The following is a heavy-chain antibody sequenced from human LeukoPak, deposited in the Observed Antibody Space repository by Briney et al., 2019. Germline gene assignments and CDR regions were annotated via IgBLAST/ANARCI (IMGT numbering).Heavy chain of an antibody. J-gene: IGHJ4*02. CDR3: AKPRLRGGYLFDY. CDR2: VSDDGSNK. D-gene: IGHD5-12*01. CDR1: GFTFSSYG. Sequence: PGRSLRLSRAASGFTFSSYGMHWVRQAPGKGLEWMAVVSDDGSNKYYEDSVRGRFTISRDNSKNTLYLQMSSLRDEDTAVYYCAKPRLRGGYLFDYWGQGTLVTVSS. V-gene: IGHV3-30*18.